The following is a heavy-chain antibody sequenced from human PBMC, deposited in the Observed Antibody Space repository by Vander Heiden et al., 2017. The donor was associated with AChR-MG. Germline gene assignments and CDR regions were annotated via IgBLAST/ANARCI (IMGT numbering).Heavy chain of an antibody. Sequence: QITLNESGPTRVKPTQTLTRTRTPSGFPPSSVGVGSGWIRQPPAKDLDRHAVMYWDGHKRYRPSLKSRLTITKDTSKNQVVLTVANMDPVNTATCYCAHRDRIEAETLYIIQVWGQGTLVTVSS. CDR3: AHRDRIEAETLYIIQV. CDR1: GFPPSSVGVG. J-gene: IGHJ1*01. CDR2: MYWDGHK. V-gene: IGHV2-5*02. D-gene: IGHD2-15*01.